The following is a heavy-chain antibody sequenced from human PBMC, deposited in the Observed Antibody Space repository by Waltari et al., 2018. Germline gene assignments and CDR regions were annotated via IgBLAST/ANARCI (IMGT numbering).Heavy chain of an antibody. CDR1: GGSISSSSYY. Sequence: QLQLQESGPGLVKPSETLSLTCTVSGGSISSSSYYWGWIRQPPGKGLEWIGSIYYSGSTYYNPSLKSRVTISVDTSKNQFSLKLSSVTAADTAVYYCASYPVGTTALDAFDIWGQGTMVTVSS. J-gene: IGHJ3*02. CDR3: ASYPVGTTALDAFDI. V-gene: IGHV4-39*01. CDR2: IYYSGST. D-gene: IGHD1-26*01.